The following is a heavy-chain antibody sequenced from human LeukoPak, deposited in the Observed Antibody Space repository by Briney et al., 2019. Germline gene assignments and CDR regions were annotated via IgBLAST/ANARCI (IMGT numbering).Heavy chain of an antibody. V-gene: IGHV3-74*03. Sequence: QPGGSLRLSCAASAFTFSNYAMSWVRQAPGKGLVCVSRINSDGSTTTYADSVKGRFTISRDNAKNTLYLQMNSLRAEDAAVYYCATDYAGNSLWYYYGLGVWGQGTTVTVSS. CDR2: INSDGSTT. CDR1: AFTFSNYA. D-gene: IGHD4-23*01. CDR3: ATDYAGNSLWYYYGLGV. J-gene: IGHJ6*02.